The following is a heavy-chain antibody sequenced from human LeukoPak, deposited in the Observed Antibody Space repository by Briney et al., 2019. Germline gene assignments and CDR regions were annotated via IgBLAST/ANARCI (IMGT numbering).Heavy chain of an antibody. CDR1: GGSISSGSYY. D-gene: IGHD5-24*01. CDR3: ARAVEMATILSGIGSYYYYYYMDV. V-gene: IGHV4-61*02. Sequence: SETLSLTCTVSGGSISSGSYYWSWIRQPAGKGLEWIGRIYTSGSTNYNPSLKSRVTISVDTSKNQFSLKLSSVTAADTAVYYCARAVEMATILSGIGSYYYYYYMDVWGKGTTVTVSS. J-gene: IGHJ6*03. CDR2: IYTSGST.